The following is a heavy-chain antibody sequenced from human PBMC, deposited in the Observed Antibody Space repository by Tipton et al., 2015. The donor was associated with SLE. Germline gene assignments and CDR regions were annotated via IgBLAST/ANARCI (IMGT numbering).Heavy chain of an antibody. J-gene: IGHJ3*02. D-gene: IGHD2/OR15-2a*01. V-gene: IGHV4-59*01. CDR3: ATARNIFVTFDI. Sequence: LRLSCTVSGGSIGPYYWHWIRQPPGKGLEWIGYVYYSGSTNYNPSLMSRVTISVDTSKNQFSLKLTSVTAADTAVYYCATARNIFVTFDIWAQGTMVTVSS. CDR1: GGSIGPYY. CDR2: VYYSGST.